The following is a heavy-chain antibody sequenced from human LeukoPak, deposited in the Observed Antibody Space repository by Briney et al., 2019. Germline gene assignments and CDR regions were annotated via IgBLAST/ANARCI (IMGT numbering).Heavy chain of an antibody. CDR3: ARDLAYSRLDY. J-gene: IGHJ4*02. CDR2: IRSKANSYAT. CDR1: GFTFSGSA. D-gene: IGHD5-18*01. Sequence: GGSLRLSWAASGFTFSGSAMHWVRQASGKGLEWVGRIRSKANSYATAYAASVKGRFTISRDNAENSLYLQMNSLRVEDTAFYYCARDLAYSRLDYWGQGMLVTVSS. V-gene: IGHV3-73*01.